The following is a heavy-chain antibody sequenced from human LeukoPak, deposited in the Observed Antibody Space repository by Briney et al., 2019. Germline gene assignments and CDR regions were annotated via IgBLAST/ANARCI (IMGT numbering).Heavy chain of an antibody. CDR3: ARGRGSSWYSDDYYYYYMDV. V-gene: IGHV3-30*02. D-gene: IGHD6-13*01. CDR2: IRYDGSNK. Sequence: GGSLRLTCAASGFTFSSYGMHWVRQAPGKGLEWVAFIRYDGSNKYYADSVKGRFTISRDNAKNSLYLQMNSLRAEDTALYYCARGRGSSWYSDDYYYYYMDVWGKGTTVTISS. CDR1: GFTFSSYG. J-gene: IGHJ6*03.